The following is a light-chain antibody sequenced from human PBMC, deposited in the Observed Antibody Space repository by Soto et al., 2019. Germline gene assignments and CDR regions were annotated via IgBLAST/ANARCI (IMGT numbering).Light chain of an antibody. CDR2: EAS. V-gene: IGKV1-33*01. Sequence: DIQMTQSPSSLSASVGDRITITCQASQDISKYLIWYQQTPGKAPKFLIYEASNLERGVPSRFSGSGSGTDFTFTINSLQPEDIATYYCQQYHSLPFTFGPGNKLDIK. CDR3: QQYHSLPFT. J-gene: IGKJ3*01. CDR1: QDISKY.